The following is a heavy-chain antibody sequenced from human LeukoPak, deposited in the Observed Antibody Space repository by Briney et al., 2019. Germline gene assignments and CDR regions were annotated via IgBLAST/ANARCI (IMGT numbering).Heavy chain of an antibody. D-gene: IGHD5-12*01. CDR3: AKGYRAYDSRYLFDY. Sequence: GGSLRLSCAASGFTFSSYGMHWVRQAPGKGLEWVAFIRYDGSNKYYADSLKGRFTISRDNSNNTLYLQMNSLRAEDTAVYYRAKGYRAYDSRYLFDYCGQGTLVTVSS. V-gene: IGHV3-30*02. CDR2: IRYDGSNK. CDR1: GFTFSSYG. J-gene: IGHJ4*02.